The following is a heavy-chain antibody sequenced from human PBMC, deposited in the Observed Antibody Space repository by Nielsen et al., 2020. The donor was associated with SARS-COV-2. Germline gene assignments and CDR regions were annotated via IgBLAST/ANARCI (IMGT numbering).Heavy chain of an antibody. CDR3: ATQGLLRSG. CDR1: GFTFSSYW. V-gene: IGHV3-7*03. CDR2: IKQDGSEK. Sequence: GESLKISCAASGFTFSSYWMSWVRQAPGKGLEWVANIKQDGSEKYYVDSVKGRFTISRDNAKNSLYLQMNSLRAEDTAVYYCATQGLLRSGWGQGTLVIVSS. J-gene: IGHJ4*02. D-gene: IGHD2-15*01.